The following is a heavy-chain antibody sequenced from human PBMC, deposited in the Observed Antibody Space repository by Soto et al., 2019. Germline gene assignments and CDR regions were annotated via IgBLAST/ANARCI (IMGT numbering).Heavy chain of an antibody. V-gene: IGHV3-15*01. CDR2: IKSKTDGGTT. D-gene: IGHD3-3*01. CDR1: GFTFSNAW. J-gene: IGHJ6*03. CDR3: TTDPYPTYDFWSGYSKRQYYYYMDV. Sequence: PGGSLRLSCAASGFTFSNAWMSWVRQAPGKGLEWVGRIKSKTDGGTTDYAAPVKGRFTISRDDSKNTLYLQMNSLRTEDTAVYYCTTDPYPTYDFWSGYSKRQYYYYMDVWGKGTTVTVSS.